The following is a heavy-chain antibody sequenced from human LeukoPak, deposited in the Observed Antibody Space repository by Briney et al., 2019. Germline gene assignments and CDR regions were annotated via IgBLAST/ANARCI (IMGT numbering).Heavy chain of an antibody. D-gene: IGHD2-8*02. V-gene: IGHV3-7*01. J-gene: IGHJ6*03. CDR2: IKQDGSEK. CDR1: GLTFSRYW. Sequence: GGSLRLSCAASGLTFSRYWMTWFRQAPGKGLEWVANIKQDGSEKYYVDSVKGRFTISRDNADRSLYLQMTSLRVEDTAVYFCASRYCTGVNCFAASYMCMDVWGRGTTVTVSS. CDR3: ASRYCTGVNCFAASYMCMDV.